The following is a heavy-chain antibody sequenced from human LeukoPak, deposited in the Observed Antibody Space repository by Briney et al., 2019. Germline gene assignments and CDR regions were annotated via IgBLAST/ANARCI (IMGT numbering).Heavy chain of an antibody. CDR2: INPDGSSA. CDR3: ARFKFTVTSIP. J-gene: IGHJ5*02. D-gene: IGHD4-11*01. CDR1: GFTFSDYW. V-gene: IGHV3-74*01. Sequence: PGGSLRLSCAASGFTFSDYWMHWVRQAPGKGLVWVSRINPDGSSASYADSVKGRFTISRDNAKNTLYLQMNSLRAEDTAVYYCARFKFTVTSIPWGQGTLVTVSS.